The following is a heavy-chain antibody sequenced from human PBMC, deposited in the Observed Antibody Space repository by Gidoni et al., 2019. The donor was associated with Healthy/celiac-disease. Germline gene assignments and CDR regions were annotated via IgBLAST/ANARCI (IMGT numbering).Heavy chain of an antibody. CDR2: IYYSRST. CDR1: GGSISSSSYY. CDR3: ARAGRANNVNLDN. V-gene: IGHV4-39*01. J-gene: IGHJ4*02. Sequence: QLQLPESGPGLVKPSETLSLTCTVSGGSISSSSYYWGWLRQPPGKGLEWIGSIYYSRSTYYNPSLKSRVTISVDTSKNQFSLKLSSVTAADTAVYYCARAGRANNVNLDNWGQGTLVTVSS. D-gene: IGHD1-26*01.